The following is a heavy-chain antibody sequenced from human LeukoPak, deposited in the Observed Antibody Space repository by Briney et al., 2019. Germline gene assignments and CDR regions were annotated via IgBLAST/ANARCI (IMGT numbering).Heavy chain of an antibody. J-gene: IGHJ5*02. CDR2: PYYDGRT. CDR1: GDSVSSSNYY. CDR3: ARRRGEWDVNWFDP. Sequence: SETLSLTCTVFGDSVSSSNYYWAWFHQPPGKGLDWIGSPYYDGRTYYSPSLESRVTVSVDTSKNQFALKLTSVTAADTAVYYCARRRGEWDVNWFDPWGPGTLVTVSS. V-gene: IGHV4-39*01. D-gene: IGHD1-26*01.